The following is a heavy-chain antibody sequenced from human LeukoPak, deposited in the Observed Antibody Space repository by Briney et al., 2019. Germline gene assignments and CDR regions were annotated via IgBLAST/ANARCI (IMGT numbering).Heavy chain of an antibody. D-gene: IGHD5-18*01. CDR1: GFTFSSYW. CDR2: IKQDGSEK. Sequence: PGGSLRLSCAASGFTFSSYWMSWVRQAPGKGLEWVANIKQDGSEKYYVDSVKGRFTISRDNAKNSLYLQMNSLRAEDTAVYYCARGKIRYSYGRFDYWGQGILVTVSS. V-gene: IGHV3-7*02. CDR3: ARGKIRYSYGRFDY. J-gene: IGHJ4*02.